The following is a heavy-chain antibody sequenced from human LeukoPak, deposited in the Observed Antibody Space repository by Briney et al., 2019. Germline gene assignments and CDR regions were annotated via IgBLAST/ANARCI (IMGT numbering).Heavy chain of an antibody. CDR2: INSDGSST. Sequence: GGSLRLSCAASGFTMRNHWMSWVRQAPGKGLVWVSRINSDGSSTSYADSVKGRFTISRDNAKNTLYLQMNSLRAEDTAVYYCARVRSGSSAGNYGMDVWGQGTTVTVSS. CDR3: ARVRSGSSAGNYGMDV. D-gene: IGHD1-26*01. J-gene: IGHJ6*02. V-gene: IGHV3-74*01. CDR1: GFTMRNHW.